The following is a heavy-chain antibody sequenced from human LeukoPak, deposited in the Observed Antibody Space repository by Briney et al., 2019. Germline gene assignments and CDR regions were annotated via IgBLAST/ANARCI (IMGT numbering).Heavy chain of an antibody. CDR2: INPSAGST. V-gene: IGHV1-46*01. D-gene: IGHD6-6*01. CDR3: AREYSSSGAYYYYMDV. Sequence: ASVKVSCKASGYTFSTYYMHWVRQAPGQGLEWMGIINPSAGSTTYAQKFQGRVTMTRDMSTSTVYMELSSLRSEDTAVYYCAREYSSSGAYYYYMDVWGKGTTVTVSS. J-gene: IGHJ6*03. CDR1: GYTFSTYY.